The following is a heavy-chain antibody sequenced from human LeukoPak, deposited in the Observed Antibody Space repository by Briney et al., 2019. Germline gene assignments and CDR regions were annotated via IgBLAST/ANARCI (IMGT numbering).Heavy chain of an antibody. CDR2: IYYSGST. CDR1: GGSISSSSYY. CDR3: ARRGYFDSTGYLNY. V-gene: IGHV4-39*07. D-gene: IGHD3-22*01. Sequence: SETLSLTCTVSGGSISSSSYYWGWIRQPPGKGLEWIGSIYYSGSTYYNPSLKSRVTISVDKSKNQFSLKLSSVTAADTAVYFCARRGYFDSTGYLNYWGQGTLVTVSS. J-gene: IGHJ4*02.